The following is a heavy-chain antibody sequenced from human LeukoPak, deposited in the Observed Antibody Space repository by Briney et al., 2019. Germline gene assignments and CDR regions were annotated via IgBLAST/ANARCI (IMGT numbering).Heavy chain of an antibody. CDR1: GGSVTTTNW. V-gene: IGHV4-4*02. J-gene: IGHJ4*02. Sequence: YETLPQTRGVSGGSVTTTNWWTWVRQPPGKGLEWIGEVHLNGRTHYNPSLESPLTMSVDLSDHHISLKLTSVTAADTAVYYCARVGGSYRPLGGQGPLILVS. CDR2: VHLNGRT. D-gene: IGHD3-10*01. CDR3: ARVGGSYRPL.